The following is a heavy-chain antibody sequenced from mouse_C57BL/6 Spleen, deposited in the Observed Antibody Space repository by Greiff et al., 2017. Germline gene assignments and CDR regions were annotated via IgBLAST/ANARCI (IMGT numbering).Heavy chain of an antibody. Sequence: VHLKQSGPELVKPGASVKMSCKASGYTFTDYNMHWVKQSHGKSLEWIGYINPNNGGTSYNQKFKGKATLTVNKSSSTAYMELRSRTSEDSAVYYCASGGLRRGVDYWGQGTTLTVSS. D-gene: IGHD2-4*01. J-gene: IGHJ2*01. V-gene: IGHV1-22*01. CDR1: GYTFTDYN. CDR3: ASGGLRRGVDY. CDR2: INPNNGGT.